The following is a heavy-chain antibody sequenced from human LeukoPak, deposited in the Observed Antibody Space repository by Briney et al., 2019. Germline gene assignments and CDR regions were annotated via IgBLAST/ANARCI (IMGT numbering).Heavy chain of an antibody. CDR3: ARVRRSGSTPYYYYYMDV. Sequence: SETLSLTCTVSGGSISSYYWSWIRQPPGKGLEWIGYIYYSGSTNYNPSLKSRVTISVDTSKNQSSLKLSSVTAADTAVYYCARVRRSGSTPYYYYYMDVWGKGTTVTVSS. D-gene: IGHD3-10*01. CDR1: GGSISSYY. J-gene: IGHJ6*03. CDR2: IYYSGST. V-gene: IGHV4-59*01.